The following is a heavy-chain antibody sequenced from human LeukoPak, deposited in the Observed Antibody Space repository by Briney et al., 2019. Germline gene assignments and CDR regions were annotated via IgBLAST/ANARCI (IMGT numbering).Heavy chain of an antibody. D-gene: IGHD3-22*01. CDR3: ARWSNYYDSSGFFDY. CDR2: ISAYNGNT. CDR1: GYTFTSYG. Sequence: GASVKVSCKASGYTFTSYGISWVRQAPGQGLEWMGWISAYNGNTNYAQKLQGRVTLTTDTSTSTAYMELRSLRSDETAVYYCARWSNYYDSSGFFDYWGQGTLVTVSS. J-gene: IGHJ4*02. V-gene: IGHV1-18*01.